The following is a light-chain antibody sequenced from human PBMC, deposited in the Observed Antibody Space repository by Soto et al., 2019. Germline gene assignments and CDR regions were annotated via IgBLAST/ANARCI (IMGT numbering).Light chain of an antibody. Sequence: EIVLTQSPGTLSLSPGVRATLSCRASQSVSSSYLAWYQQKPGQAPRLLIYGASSRATGIPDRFSGSGSGTDFTLTISRLEPEDFAVYYCQQRSNWPPWTFGQGTKVEIK. CDR1: QSVSSSY. V-gene: IGKV3D-20*02. J-gene: IGKJ1*01. CDR3: QQRSNWPPWT. CDR2: GAS.